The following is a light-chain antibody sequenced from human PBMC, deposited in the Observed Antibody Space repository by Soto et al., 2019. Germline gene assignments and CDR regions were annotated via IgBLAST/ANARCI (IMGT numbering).Light chain of an antibody. CDR3: QQSYNSPLT. CDR1: RSISSY. CDR2: TAS. J-gene: IGKJ3*01. Sequence: DIQMTQSPSSLAASVGDRVSITCRASRSISSYLNWYQQKPGKAPKLLINTASSFQSGVPSRFSASGSGTDFALTISGLQPEDSATYYCQQSYNSPLTFGPGTKIEIK. V-gene: IGKV1-39*01.